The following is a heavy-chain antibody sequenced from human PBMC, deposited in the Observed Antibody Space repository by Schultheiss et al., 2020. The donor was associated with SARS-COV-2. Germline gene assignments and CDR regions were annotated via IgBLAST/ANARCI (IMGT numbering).Heavy chain of an antibody. V-gene: IGHV3-23*01. Sequence: GGSLRLSCAASGFTFSSYAMSWVRQAPGKGLEWVSAISGTGGSTYYADSVKGRFTISRDNAKNSLYLQMNSLRAEDTAVYYCARHERYGWFDPWGQGTLVTVSS. CDR1: GFTFSSYA. CDR2: ISGTGGST. J-gene: IGHJ5*02. CDR3: ARHERYGWFDP. D-gene: IGHD4-17*01.